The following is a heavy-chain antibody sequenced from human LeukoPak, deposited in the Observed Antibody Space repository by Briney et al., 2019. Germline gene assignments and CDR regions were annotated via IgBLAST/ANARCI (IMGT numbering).Heavy chain of an antibody. CDR2: IYSGGST. Sequence: PGGSLRLSCAASGFTVSSNYMSWVRQAPGKGLEWVSVIYSGGSTYYADSVKGRFTISRDNSKNTLYLQMNSLRAEDTAVYYCAKLSLVSYFDYWGQGTLVTVSS. V-gene: IGHV3-53*05. D-gene: IGHD3-16*02. J-gene: IGHJ4*02. CDR3: AKLSLVSYFDY. CDR1: GFTVSSNY.